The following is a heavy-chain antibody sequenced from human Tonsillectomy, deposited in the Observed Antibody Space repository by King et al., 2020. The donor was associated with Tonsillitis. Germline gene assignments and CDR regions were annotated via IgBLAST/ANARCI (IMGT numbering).Heavy chain of an antibody. CDR2: IYPGDSDT. J-gene: IGHJ4*02. CDR3: ARASDGGYYFDY. D-gene: IGHD3-10*01. Sequence: QLVQSGAEVKKPGESLQISCKGSGYIFTNYWIAWVRQMPGKGLEWMGIIYPGDSDTRYSPSFEGQVTISVDKSISTAYLQWGSLKASDTAMFYCARASDGGYYFDYWGLGTLVTVSS. V-gene: IGHV5-51*01. CDR1: GYIFTNYW.